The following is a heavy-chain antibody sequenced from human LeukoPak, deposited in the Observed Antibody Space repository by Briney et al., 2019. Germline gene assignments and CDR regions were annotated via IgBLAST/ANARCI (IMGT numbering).Heavy chain of an antibody. J-gene: IGHJ6*03. CDR2: IIPIFGTA. CDR1: GGTFSSYA. CDR3: ATRTNNYVFWSGYFNYYYYYMDV. D-gene: IGHD3-3*01. V-gene: IGHV1-69*05. Sequence: SVKISCKASGGTFSSYAISWVRQAHGQGLEWMGGIIPIFGTANDVQKFQGRVTITTDESTSTAYMELSSLRSEDTAVYYCATRTNNYVFWSGYFNYYYYYMDVWGKGTTVTVSS.